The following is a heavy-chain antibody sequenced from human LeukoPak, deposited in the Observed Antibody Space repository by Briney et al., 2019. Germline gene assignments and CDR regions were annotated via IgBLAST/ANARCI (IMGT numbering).Heavy chain of an antibody. CDR1: GGTFSSYA. D-gene: IGHD5-12*01. J-gene: IGHJ4*02. CDR2: IIPIFGTA. Sequence: SVTVSCTASGGTFSSYAISWVRQAPGQGLEWMGGIIPIFGTANYAQKFQGRVTITADESTSTAYMELSSLRSEDTAVYYCARGGVATRGLGYWGQGTLVTVSS. V-gene: IGHV1-69*13. CDR3: ARGGVATRGLGY.